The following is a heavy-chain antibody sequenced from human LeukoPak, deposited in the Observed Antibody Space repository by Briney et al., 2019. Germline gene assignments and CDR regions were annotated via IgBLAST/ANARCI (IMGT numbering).Heavy chain of an antibody. J-gene: IGHJ5*02. Sequence: GGSLRLSCAASGFTFNNYAMSWVRQAPGKGLEWVSSISGSGASTYYADSLRGRFTISRDTPKNTLHLQMNSLRVEDTAVYYCAKELSTPNNWNYVFPNWFDPWGQGTLVTVSS. CDR1: GFTFNNYA. CDR2: ISGSGAST. CDR3: AKELSTPNNWNYVFPNWFDP. D-gene: IGHD1-7*01. V-gene: IGHV3-23*01.